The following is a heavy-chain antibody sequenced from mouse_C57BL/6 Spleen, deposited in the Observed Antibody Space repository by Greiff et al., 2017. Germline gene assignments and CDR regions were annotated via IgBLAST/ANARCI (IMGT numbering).Heavy chain of an antibody. CDR3: ARQYSNGFAY. J-gene: IGHJ3*01. CDR2: ISSGGSYT. V-gene: IGHV5-6*02. D-gene: IGHD2-5*01. Sequence: DVMLVESGGDLVKPGGSLKLSCAASGFTFSSYGMSWVRQTPDKRLEWVATISSGGSYTYYPDSVKGRFTISRDNAKNTLYLQMSSLKSEDTAMYYCARQYSNGFAYWGQGTLVTVSA. CDR1: GFTFSSYG.